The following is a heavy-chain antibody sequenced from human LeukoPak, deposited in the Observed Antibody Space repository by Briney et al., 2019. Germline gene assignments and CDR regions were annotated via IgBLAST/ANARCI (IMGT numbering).Heavy chain of an antibody. J-gene: IGHJ4*02. CDR3: VNDYDRQRGY. CDR1: GFTFSDYW. Sequence: GGSLRLSCGVSGFTFSDYWMSWVRQAPGKGLEWVANINQAASEKYYLDSVKGRFTIFRDNAKNSLYLQMNSLRAEDTAMYYCVNDYDRQRGYWGQGTLVTVSS. D-gene: IGHD4-17*01. CDR2: INQAASEK. V-gene: IGHV3-7*01.